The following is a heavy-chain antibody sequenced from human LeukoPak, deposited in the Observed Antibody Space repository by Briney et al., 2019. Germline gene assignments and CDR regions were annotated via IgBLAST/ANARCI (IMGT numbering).Heavy chain of an antibody. Sequence: SETLSLTCTVSGGSISSSYYYWGWIRQPPGKGLEWIGSIYYSGSTYYNSSLKSRVTISVDTSNNQFSLKLSSVTAADTAVYYCARHEYSGSYYGLSWFDPWGQGTLVTVSS. J-gene: IGHJ5*02. D-gene: IGHD1-26*01. V-gene: IGHV4-39*01. CDR3: ARHEYSGSYYGLSWFDP. CDR2: IYYSGST. CDR1: GGSISSSYYY.